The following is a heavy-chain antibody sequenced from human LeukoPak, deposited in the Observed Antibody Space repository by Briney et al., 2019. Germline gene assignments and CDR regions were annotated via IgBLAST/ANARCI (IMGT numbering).Heavy chain of an antibody. CDR2: ISYDGSNK. CDR1: GFTFSSYA. J-gene: IGHJ4*02. Sequence: GGSLRLSCAASGFTFSSYAMHWVRQAPGKGLEWVAVISYDGSNKYYADSVKGRFTISRDNSKNTLYLQMNSLRAEDTAVYYCARQYYYGSGSYYNEGHYFAYWGQGTLVTVSS. V-gene: IGHV3-30-3*01. CDR3: ARQYYYGSGSYYNEGHYFAY. D-gene: IGHD3-10*01.